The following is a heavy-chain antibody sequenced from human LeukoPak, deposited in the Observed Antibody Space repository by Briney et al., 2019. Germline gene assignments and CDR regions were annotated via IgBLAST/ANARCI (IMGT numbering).Heavy chain of an antibody. CDR3: ARGRRRRTSRGWINYYDSSGSRALDY. J-gene: IGHJ4*02. Sequence: GGSLRLSCAASGFTFSSYSMNWVRQAPGKGLEWVAVISYDGSNKYYADSVKGRFTISRDNSKNTLYLQMDSLRAEDTAVYYCARGRRRRTSRGWINYYDSSGSRALDYWGQGTLVTVSS. CDR2: ISYDGSNK. D-gene: IGHD3-22*01. V-gene: IGHV3-30*03. CDR1: GFTFSSYS.